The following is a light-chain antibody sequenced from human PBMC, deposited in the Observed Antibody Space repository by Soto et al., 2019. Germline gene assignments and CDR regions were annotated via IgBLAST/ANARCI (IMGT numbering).Light chain of an antibody. V-gene: IGKV1-5*03. CDR2: KAS. Sequence: DIQMTQSRSTLSASVGDRVTITCRASQSISSRLAWYQQKPGKAPKLLIYKASSLESGVPSRFSGSASGTEFTLTISSLQPDAFATYYCQQYNSYPWTFGQGTKVEIK. CDR3: QQYNSYPWT. J-gene: IGKJ1*01. CDR1: QSISSR.